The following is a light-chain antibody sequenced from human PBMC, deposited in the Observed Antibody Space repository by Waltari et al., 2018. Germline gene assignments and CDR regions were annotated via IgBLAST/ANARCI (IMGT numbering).Light chain of an antibody. Sequence: QSALPQRRSVSGSPGPSGTISCTGPSSDVGGSNYASWYQQHPGKAPKLMIYDVSKRPSGVPDRFSGSKSGNTASLTISGLQAEDEADYYCCSYAGSPLYVFGTGTKVTVL. V-gene: IGLV2-11*01. CDR1: SSDVGGSNY. J-gene: IGLJ1*01. CDR2: DVS. CDR3: CSYAGSPLYV.